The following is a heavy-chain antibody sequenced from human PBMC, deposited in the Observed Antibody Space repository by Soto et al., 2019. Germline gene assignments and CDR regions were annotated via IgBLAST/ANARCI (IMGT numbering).Heavy chain of an antibody. Sequence: EAELVESGGGLVQPGGSLRLSCAASGFTFSSYWMSWVRQAPGKGLEWVANINQDGSQKYYVDSVKGRFTITRDNSKNSVFLQVNSLRVEDTAVYFCAREYKLMWFGKSERGNNWFDPWGQGTQVVVSS. CDR1: GFTFSSYW. J-gene: IGHJ5*02. V-gene: IGHV3-7*03. CDR3: AREYKLMWFGKSERGNNWFDP. D-gene: IGHD3-10*01. CDR2: INQDGSQK.